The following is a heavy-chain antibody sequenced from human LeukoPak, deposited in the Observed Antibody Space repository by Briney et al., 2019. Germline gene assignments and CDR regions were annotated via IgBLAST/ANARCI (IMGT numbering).Heavy chain of an antibody. CDR3: ARHLSRKYYYDSSGPRGYFDH. V-gene: IGHV4-59*01. Sequence: SETLSLTCSVTAGAIRSWYWNWVRQPPGKGLEWIGFIYYSGNTNYNPSLKSRVTISVDTSKYQFSLRLSSVTAAETAVYYCARHLSRKYYYDSSGPRGYFDHKGQGTLVTVSS. J-gene: IGHJ4*02. CDR1: AGAIRSWY. CDR2: IYYSGNT. D-gene: IGHD3-22*01.